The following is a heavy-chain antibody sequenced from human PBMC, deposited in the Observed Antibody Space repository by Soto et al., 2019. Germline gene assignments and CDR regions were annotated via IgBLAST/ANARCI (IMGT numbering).Heavy chain of an antibody. CDR2: IYYSGST. Sequence: QVQLQESGPGLVKPSQTLSLTCTVSGGSISSGGYYWSWIRQHTGKGLEWIGYIYYSGSTYYNPSLKSRVTLSVDTSKNQFSLKLRSVTAADTAVYYCARVSGMVYAISGMDVWGQGTTVTVSS. CDR1: GGSISSGGYY. CDR3: ARVSGMVYAISGMDV. D-gene: IGHD2-8*01. V-gene: IGHV4-31*03. J-gene: IGHJ6*02.